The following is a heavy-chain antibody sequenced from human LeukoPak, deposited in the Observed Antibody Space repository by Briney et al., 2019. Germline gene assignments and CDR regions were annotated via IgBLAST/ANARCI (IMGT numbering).Heavy chain of an antibody. CDR3: ARAFTWVPAAMGDYYYYMDV. Sequence: AASVKVSCKASGGTFSSYAISWVRQAPRQGLEWMGGIIPIFGTANYAQKFQGRVTITTDESTSTAYMELSSLRSEDTAVYYCARAFTWVPAAMGDYYYYMDVWGKGTTVTVSS. CDR2: IIPIFGTA. J-gene: IGHJ6*03. V-gene: IGHV1-69*05. D-gene: IGHD2-2*01. CDR1: GGTFSSYA.